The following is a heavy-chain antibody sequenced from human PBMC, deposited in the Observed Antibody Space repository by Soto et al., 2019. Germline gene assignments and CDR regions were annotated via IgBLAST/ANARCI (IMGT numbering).Heavy chain of an antibody. CDR3: ARGAYYYDSSGPDAFDI. V-gene: IGHV1-8*01. CDR1: GYTFTSYD. Sequence: ASVKVSCKASGYTFTSYDINWVRQATGQGLEWMGWMNPNSGNTGYAQKFRGRVTMTRDTSTSTVYMELSSLRSEDTAVYYCARGAYYYDSSGPDAFDIWGQGTMVTVSS. D-gene: IGHD3-22*01. J-gene: IGHJ3*02. CDR2: MNPNSGNT.